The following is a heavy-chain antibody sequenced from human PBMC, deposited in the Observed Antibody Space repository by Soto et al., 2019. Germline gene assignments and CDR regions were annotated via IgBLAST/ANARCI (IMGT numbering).Heavy chain of an antibody. Sequence: PSETLSLTXTVSGGSISSYYWSWIRQPPGKGLEWIGYIYYSGSTNYNPSLKSRVTISVDTSKNQFSLKLSSVTAADTAVYYCASTHYYYYGMDVWGQGTTVTAP. J-gene: IGHJ6*02. CDR2: IYYSGST. CDR3: ASTHYYYYGMDV. V-gene: IGHV4-59*01. CDR1: GGSISSYY.